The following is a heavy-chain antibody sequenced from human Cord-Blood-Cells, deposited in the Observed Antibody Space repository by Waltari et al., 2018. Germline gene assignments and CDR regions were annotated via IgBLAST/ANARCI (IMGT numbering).Heavy chain of an antibody. CDR3: ASLKRGYSYGYAFDI. CDR2: IIPILGIA. D-gene: IGHD5-18*01. J-gene: IGHJ3*02. CDR1: GGPFGSYA. V-gene: IGHV1-69*09. Sequence: QVQLVQSGAEVKKPGSSVTVSCKASGGPFGSYAISGVRQAPGQGLEWMGRIIPILGIANYAQKFQGRVTITADKSTSTAYMELSSLRSEDTAVYYCASLKRGYSYGYAFDIWGQGTMVTVSS.